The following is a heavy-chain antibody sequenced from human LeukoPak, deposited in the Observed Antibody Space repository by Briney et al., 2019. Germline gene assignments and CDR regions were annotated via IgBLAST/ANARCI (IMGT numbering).Heavy chain of an antibody. V-gene: IGHV1-69*05. Sequence: SVKVTCKASGGTFSSYAISWVRQAPGQGLEWMGGIIPIFGTANYAQKFQGRVTITTDESTSTAYMELSSLRSEDTAVYYCARDRLTGNWNYEVGFDYWGQGTLVTVSS. CDR3: ARDRLTGNWNYEVGFDY. J-gene: IGHJ4*02. CDR1: GGTFSSYA. CDR2: IIPIFGTA. D-gene: IGHD1-7*01.